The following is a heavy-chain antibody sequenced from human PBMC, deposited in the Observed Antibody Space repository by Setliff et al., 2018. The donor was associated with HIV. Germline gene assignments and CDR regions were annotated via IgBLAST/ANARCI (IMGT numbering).Heavy chain of an antibody. CDR3: AKDLPAPYSSGWYDYFQH. V-gene: IGHV3-48*03. CDR2: ISSSSGTI. J-gene: IGHJ1*01. CDR1: GFSFSIYE. D-gene: IGHD6-19*01. Sequence: GGSLRLSCAASGFSFSIYEMNWVRQAPGKGLEWLSYISSSSGTILYVDSVQGRFTISRDNAKNSLYLQMNSLRAEDTAVYYCAKDLPAPYSSGWYDYFQHWGQGTLVTVSS.